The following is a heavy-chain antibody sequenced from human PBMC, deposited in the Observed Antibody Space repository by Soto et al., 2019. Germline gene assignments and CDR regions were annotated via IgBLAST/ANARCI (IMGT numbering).Heavy chain of an antibody. CDR2: MSGSGDDA. V-gene: IGHV3-23*01. Sequence: GGSLRLSCAASGFTFRSFTMNWVRQAPGKGLEWVSVMSGSGDDAYYTDSVKGRFTISRDNSKNMLYLQMNSLRAEDTAVYFCAKKVTIYAVDPADYWGQGTKVTVYS. D-gene: IGHD3-3*01. J-gene: IGHJ4*02. CDR1: GFTFRSFT. CDR3: AKKVTIYAVDPADY.